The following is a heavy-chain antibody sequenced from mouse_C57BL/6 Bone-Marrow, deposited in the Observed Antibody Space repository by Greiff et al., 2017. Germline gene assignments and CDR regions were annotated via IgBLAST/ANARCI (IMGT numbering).Heavy chain of an antibody. V-gene: IGHV1-76*01. J-gene: IGHJ3*01. Sequence: QVQLQQSGAELVRPGASVKLSCKASGYTFTDYYINWVKQRPGQGLEWIARIYPGSGNTYYNEKFKGKATLTAEKSSSTAYMQLSSLTSEDSAVYFCARCRGLYDYDGAWFAYWGQGTLVTVSA. CDR1: GYTFTDYY. CDR3: ARCRGLYDYDGAWFAY. D-gene: IGHD2-4*01. CDR2: IYPGSGNT.